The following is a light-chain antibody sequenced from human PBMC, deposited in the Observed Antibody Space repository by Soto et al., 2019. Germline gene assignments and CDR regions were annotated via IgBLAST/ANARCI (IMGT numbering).Light chain of an antibody. J-gene: IGKJ2*01. CDR1: QSTGRW. CDR2: DAS. Sequence: IQMTQSPSTLSASVGDRVTITCRASQSTGRWLAWYQQKPGKAPKSLIYDASNLESGVPARFSGSGSGTDFILTISSLQPDDFATYYCQQYSGYLYTFGQGTKLEIK. CDR3: QQYSGYLYT. V-gene: IGKV1-5*01.